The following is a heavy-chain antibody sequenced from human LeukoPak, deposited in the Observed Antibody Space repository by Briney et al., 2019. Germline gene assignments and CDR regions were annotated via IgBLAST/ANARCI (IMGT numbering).Heavy chain of an antibody. Sequence: GGSLRLSCAASGFTFSSYSMNWVRQAPGKGLEWDSSISSSSSYIYYADSVKGRFTISRDNAKNSLYLQMNSLRAEDTAVYYCARDYYGSGSPGDYMDVWGKGTTVTISS. CDR3: ARDYYGSGSPGDYMDV. D-gene: IGHD3-10*01. J-gene: IGHJ6*03. V-gene: IGHV3-21*01. CDR1: GFTFSSYS. CDR2: ISSSSSYI.